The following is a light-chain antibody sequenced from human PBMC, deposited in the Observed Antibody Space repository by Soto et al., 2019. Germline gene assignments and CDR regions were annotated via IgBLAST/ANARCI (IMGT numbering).Light chain of an antibody. Sequence: DIQMTQSPSTLSGSVGDRVTITCRASQTISSWLAWYQQKPGKAPKLLIYKASTLKSGVPSRFSGSGSGTEFTLTISSLTPDDFAPYYCQHYNSYSEAFGQGTKV. J-gene: IGKJ1*01. CDR3: QHYNSYSEA. CDR2: KAS. CDR1: QTISSW. V-gene: IGKV1-5*03.